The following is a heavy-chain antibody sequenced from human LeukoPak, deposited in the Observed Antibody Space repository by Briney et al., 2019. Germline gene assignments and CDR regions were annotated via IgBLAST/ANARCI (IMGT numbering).Heavy chain of an antibody. V-gene: IGHV1-69*13. Sequence: SVNVSCKASGGTFSSYAISWVRQAPGQGLAWMGGIIPIFGTANYAQKFQGRVTITADESTSSAYMELSSLRSEDTAVYYCARTGYSSSWYGGQGDDYYGMDVWGQGTTVTVSS. CDR2: IIPIFGTA. CDR3: ARTGYSSSWYGGQGDDYYGMDV. J-gene: IGHJ6*02. CDR1: GGTFSSYA. D-gene: IGHD6-13*01.